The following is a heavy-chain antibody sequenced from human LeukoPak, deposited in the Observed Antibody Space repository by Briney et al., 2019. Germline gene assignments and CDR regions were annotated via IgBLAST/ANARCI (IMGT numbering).Heavy chain of an antibody. J-gene: IGHJ4*02. V-gene: IGHV4-39*01. CDR1: CGPGSPSGYY. D-gene: IGHD6-19*01. CDR2: IYYNGNT. CDR3: ARQETVSGWYRDPHYFDY. Sequence: KASENLSLTRRVFCGPGSPSGYYWAWIRQTPREGLEWVGGIYYNGNTYNNPSLKSRVTISVDTSKDQFSLEVRSVTVADTSVYYCARQETVSGWYRDPHYFDYWGQGTLVTVSS.